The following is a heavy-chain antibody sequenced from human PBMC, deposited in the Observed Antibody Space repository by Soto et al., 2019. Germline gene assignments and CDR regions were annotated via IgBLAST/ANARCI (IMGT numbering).Heavy chain of an antibody. D-gene: IGHD6-19*01. Sequence: QVQLVQSGAEEKKPGASVKVSCKASGYTFTSYAMHWVRQAPGQRLEWMGWINAGNGNTKYSQKFQGRVTITRDTAASTAYMELSSLRSEDTAVYYCARGGGWYVWFGPWGQGTRVTVSS. CDR1: GYTFTSYA. CDR3: ARGGGWYVWFGP. CDR2: INAGNGNT. J-gene: IGHJ5*02. V-gene: IGHV1-3*05.